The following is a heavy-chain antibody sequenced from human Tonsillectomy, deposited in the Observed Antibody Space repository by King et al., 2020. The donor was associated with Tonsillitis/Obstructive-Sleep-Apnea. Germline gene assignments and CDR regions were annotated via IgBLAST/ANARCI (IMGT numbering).Heavy chain of an antibody. CDR1: GDTFISSY. CDR3: ARSRYDFWSSFYTGVSDYNGMDV. V-gene: IGHV1-46*01. D-gene: IGHD3-3*01. CDR2: INPSGSRT. Sequence: VQLVESGAEVKKPGASVKVSCKASGDTFISSYMHWVRQAPGQGIEWMGVINPSGSRTSDVQKFQGRVTMTRDTSTSTVYMELSSLTSEDTAVYYCARSRYDFWSSFYTGVSDYNGMDVWGQGTTVTVSS. J-gene: IGHJ6*02.